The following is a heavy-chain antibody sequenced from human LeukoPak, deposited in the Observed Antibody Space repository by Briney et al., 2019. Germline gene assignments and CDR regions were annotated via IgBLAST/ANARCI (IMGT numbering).Heavy chain of an antibody. V-gene: IGHV3-23*01. Sequence: GGSLRLSCAASGFTFSSYAMSWVRQAPGKGLEWVSGISASGGTTYYADSVKGRFTISRDNSKNTLYLQMNSLRAEDTAVYYCAKGQSSSGLMNHFDYWGQGTLVTVSS. CDR1: GFTFSSYA. D-gene: IGHD3-22*01. CDR3: AKGQSSSGLMNHFDY. J-gene: IGHJ4*02. CDR2: ISASGGTT.